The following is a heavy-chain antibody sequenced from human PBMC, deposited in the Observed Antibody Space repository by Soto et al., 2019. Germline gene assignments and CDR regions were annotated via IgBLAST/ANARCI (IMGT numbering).Heavy chain of an antibody. V-gene: IGHV4-39*01. Sequence: SETLSLTCTVSGGSISSSSYYWGWIRQPPGKGLEWIGSIYYSGSTYYNQSLKSRVTISVDTSKNQFSLKLSSVTAADTAVYYCARLLTLRYFDWFHPGAQYFDYWGQGTLVTVSS. CDR3: ARLLTLRYFDWFHPGAQYFDY. CDR2: IYYSGST. D-gene: IGHD3-9*01. J-gene: IGHJ4*02. CDR1: GGSISSSSYY.